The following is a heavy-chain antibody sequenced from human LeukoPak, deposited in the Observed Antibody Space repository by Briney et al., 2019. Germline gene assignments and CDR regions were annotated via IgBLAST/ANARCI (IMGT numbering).Heavy chain of an antibody. D-gene: IGHD2-15*01. CDR1: GFTFSSYA. CDR3: ARRDIVVIVSASDY. V-gene: IGHV3-23*01. J-gene: IGHJ4*02. Sequence: GGSLRLSCAASGFTFSSYAMIWVRQAPGKGLEWVSGITASGDRTYYGDSVKGRFTVSRDNSKNTVYLQMNSLRVDDTAVYYCARRDIVVIVSASDYWGQGTLVTVSS. CDR2: ITASGDRT.